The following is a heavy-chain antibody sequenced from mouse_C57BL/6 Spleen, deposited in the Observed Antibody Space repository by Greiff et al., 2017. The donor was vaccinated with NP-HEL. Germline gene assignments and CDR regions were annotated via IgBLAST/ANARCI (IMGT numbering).Heavy chain of an antibody. CDR3: ARPDAMDY. CDR2: INPSSGYT. J-gene: IGHJ4*01. Sequence: VQLQQSGAELMKPGASVKLSCKATGYTFTGYWMHWVKQRPGQGLEWIGYINPSSGYTKYNQKFKDKATLTADKSSSTAYMQLSSLTYEDSAVYYCARPDAMDYWGQGTSVTVSS. CDR1: GYTFTGYW. V-gene: IGHV1-7*01.